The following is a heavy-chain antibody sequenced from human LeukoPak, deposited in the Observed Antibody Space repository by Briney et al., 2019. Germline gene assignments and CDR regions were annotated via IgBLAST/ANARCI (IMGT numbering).Heavy chain of an antibody. CDR1: GFTFSSYA. CDR2: ISGSGGST. J-gene: IGHJ3*02. CDR3: AKDLDDYTPSRGAFDI. V-gene: IGHV3-23*01. Sequence: GGSLRLSCAASGFTFSSYAMSWVRQAPGKGLAWVSAISGSGGSTYYADSVKGRFTISRDNSKNTLYLQMNSLRAEDTAVYYCAKDLDDYTPSRGAFDIWGQGTMVTVSS. D-gene: IGHD2-2*02.